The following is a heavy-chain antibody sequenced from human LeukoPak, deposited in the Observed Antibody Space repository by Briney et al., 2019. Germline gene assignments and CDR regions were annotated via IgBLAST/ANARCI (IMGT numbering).Heavy chain of an antibody. J-gene: IGHJ3*02. Sequence: GGSLRLSCAASGFTFSSYAMHWVRQAPGKGLEWVAVISYDGSNKYYVDSVKGRFAISRDNSKNTLYLQMNSLRAEDTAVYYCAGIFPDAFDIWGQGTMVTVSS. CDR1: GFTFSSYA. D-gene: IGHD3-3*01. V-gene: IGHV3-30*09. CDR3: AGIFPDAFDI. CDR2: ISYDGSNK.